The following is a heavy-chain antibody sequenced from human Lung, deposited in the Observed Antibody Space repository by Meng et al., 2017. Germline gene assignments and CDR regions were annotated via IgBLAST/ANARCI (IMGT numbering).Heavy chain of an antibody. CDR2: IYYSGST. J-gene: IGHJ6*02. D-gene: IGHD3-10*01. CDR1: GGPISSSSYY. CDR3: ARAAIRFGELSSFFYYYYGMDV. Sequence: SETLSLTCTVPGGPISSSSYYWGWIRQPPGKGLEWIGSIYYSGSTYYNPSLKSRVTISVDTSKNQFSLKLSSVTAADTAVYYCARAAIRFGELSSFFYYYYGMDVWGQGTTVTVSS. V-gene: IGHV4-39*07.